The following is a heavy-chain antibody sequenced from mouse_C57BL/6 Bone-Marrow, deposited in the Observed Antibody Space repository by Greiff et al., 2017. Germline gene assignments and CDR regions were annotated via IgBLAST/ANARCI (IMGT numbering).Heavy chain of an antibody. Sequence: VHVKQSGPVLVKPGASVKMSCKASGYTFTDYYMNWVKQSHGKSLEWIGVINPYNGGTSYNQKFKGKATLTVDKSSSTAYMELNSLTSEDSAVYYCARGHIGITTVKDWGQGTTLTVSS. V-gene: IGHV1-19*01. D-gene: IGHD1-1*01. J-gene: IGHJ2*01. CDR3: ARGHIGITTVKD. CDR1: GYTFTDYY. CDR2: INPYNGGT.